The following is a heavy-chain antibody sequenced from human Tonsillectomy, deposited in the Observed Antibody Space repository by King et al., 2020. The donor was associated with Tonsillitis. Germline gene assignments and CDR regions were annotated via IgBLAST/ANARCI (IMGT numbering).Heavy chain of an antibody. CDR1: GFTFSSYG. D-gene: IGHD6-19*01. V-gene: IGHV3-30*18. CDR2: ISYDGSNK. Sequence: VQLVESGGGVVQPGRSLRLSCAASGFTFSSYGMHWVRQAPGKGLEWVVVISYDGSNKYYADSVKGRFTISRDNSKNTLYLQMNSLRPEDTAVYYCVKDHSSGWYSGYDYWGQGTLVTVSS. J-gene: IGHJ4*02. CDR3: VKDHSSGWYSGYDY.